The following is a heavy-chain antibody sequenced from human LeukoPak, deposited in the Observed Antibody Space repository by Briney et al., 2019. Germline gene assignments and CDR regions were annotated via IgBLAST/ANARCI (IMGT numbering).Heavy chain of an antibody. CDR2: IYSGGST. CDR3: ARDYRYYYGSGSYYY. J-gene: IGHJ4*02. V-gene: IGHV3-66*01. Sequence: GGSLRLSCAASGFTVSSDYMSWVRQAPGKGLEWVSVIYSGGSTYYADSVKGRFTISRDNSKNTLYLQMNSLRAEDTAVCYCARDYRYYYGSGSYYYWGQGTLVTVSS. D-gene: IGHD3-10*01. CDR1: GFTVSSDY.